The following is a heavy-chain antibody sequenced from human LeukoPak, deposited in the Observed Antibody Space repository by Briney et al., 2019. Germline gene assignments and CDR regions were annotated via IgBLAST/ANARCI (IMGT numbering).Heavy chain of an antibody. J-gene: IGHJ4*02. CDR1: GYTFTSYG. CDR2: ISAYNGNT. V-gene: IGHV1-18*01. D-gene: IGHD5-24*01. CDR3: ARVMRRDGYNRPLDY. Sequence: ASVKVSCKAFGYTFTSYGISWVRQAPGQGLEWMGWISAYNGNTNYAQKLQGRVTMTTDTSTSTAYMELRSLRSDDTAVYYCARVMRRDGYNRPLDYWGQGTLVTVSS.